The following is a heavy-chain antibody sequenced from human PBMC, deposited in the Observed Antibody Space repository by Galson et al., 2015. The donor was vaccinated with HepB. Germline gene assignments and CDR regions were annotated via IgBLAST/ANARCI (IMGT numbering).Heavy chain of an antibody. V-gene: IGHV3-7*01. CDR1: GFTFSSFW. CDR3: ARDRPFSSTWYYFDY. CDR2: IKQDGSEK. J-gene: IGHJ4*02. D-gene: IGHD6-13*01. Sequence: SLRLSCAASGFTFSSFWMSWVRQAPGKGLEWVANIKQDGSEKYCVDSVKGRFTISRDNAKNSLYLQMNSLRAEDTAVYYCARDRPFSSTWYYFDYWGQGTLDTVSS.